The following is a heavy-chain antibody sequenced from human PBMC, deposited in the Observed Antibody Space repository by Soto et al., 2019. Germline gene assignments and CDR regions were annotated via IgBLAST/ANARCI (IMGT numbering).Heavy chain of an antibody. CDR1: GGTFSSYA. CDR3: ARGKGMEENYYYYGLDI. CDR2: INGGTGQT. Sequence: ASVKVSCKASGGTFSSYAISWVRQAPGQGLEWMGWINGGTGQTKFSQRFQDRITITRDTSASTAYMELSSLRSEDTAVYYCARGKGMEENYYYYGLDIWGQGTTVTVSS. D-gene: IGHD1-1*01. J-gene: IGHJ6*02. V-gene: IGHV1-3*01.